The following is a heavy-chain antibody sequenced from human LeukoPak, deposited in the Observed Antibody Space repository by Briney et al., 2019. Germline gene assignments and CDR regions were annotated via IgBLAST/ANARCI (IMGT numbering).Heavy chain of an antibody. J-gene: IGHJ4*02. CDR3: ARRLVRPLGSGSSSYYFDY. V-gene: IGHV4-59*01. Sequence: PSETLSLTCTVSGGSISSYYWSWIRQPPGKGLEWIGYIYYSGSTNYNPSLKSRVTISVDTSKNQFSLKLSSVTAADTAVYYCARRLVRPLGSGSSSYYFDYWGQETLVTVSS. D-gene: IGHD3-10*01. CDR1: GGSISSYY. CDR2: IYYSGST.